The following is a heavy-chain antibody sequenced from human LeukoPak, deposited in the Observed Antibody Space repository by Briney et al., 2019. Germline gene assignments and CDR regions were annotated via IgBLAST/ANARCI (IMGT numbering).Heavy chain of an antibody. CDR1: GFSFGKYW. J-gene: IGHJ1*01. Sequence: GGSLRLSYVASGFSFGKYWMSWVRQAPGKGLEWVANIKLDGSEKNYVDSVKGRFTISRDNAQNSMYLQMNSLRVEDTAVYYCTSWGDTTAEYFQRWGQGTLVTVSS. CDR2: IKLDGSEK. CDR3: TSWGDTTAEYFQR. V-gene: IGHV3-7*01. D-gene: IGHD2-21*02.